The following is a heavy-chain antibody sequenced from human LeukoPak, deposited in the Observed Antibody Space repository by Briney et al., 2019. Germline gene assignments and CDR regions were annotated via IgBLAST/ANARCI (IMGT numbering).Heavy chain of an antibody. V-gene: IGHV3-64*01. CDR2: VSADGVST. J-gene: IGHJ3*02. CDR3: VTNIAGAFDI. Sequence: PGGSLRHSCSASGFTFSAYAMHWVRQAPGKGLEHVSIVSADGVSTYYAMSVKGRFTISRDNSKSTVYLQVGSLRGEDMAMYYCVTNIAGAFDIWCQGTMVTVSS. D-gene: IGHD1-1*01. CDR1: GFTFSAYA.